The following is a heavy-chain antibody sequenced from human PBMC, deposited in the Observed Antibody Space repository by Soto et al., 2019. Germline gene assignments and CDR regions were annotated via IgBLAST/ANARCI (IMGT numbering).Heavy chain of an antibody. D-gene: IGHD3-10*01. J-gene: IGHJ4*02. CDR3: ARKDYYGSGCYYFDY. V-gene: IGHV1-3*01. CDR2: INAANGDT. CDR1: GYIFTNYP. Sequence: QVKLVQSGAELKNPGASVKVSCKASGYIFTNYPIHWVRQAPGQRLEWMGWINAANGDTGYSQNFQGRVPFTRATSASTVYMEMSSLTSEDTAIYYCARKDYYGSGCYYFDYWGQGTLVTVSS.